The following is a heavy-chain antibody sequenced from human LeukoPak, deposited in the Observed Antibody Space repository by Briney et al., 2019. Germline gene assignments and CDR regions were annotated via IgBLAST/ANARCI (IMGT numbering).Heavy chain of an antibody. CDR2: INHSGST. V-gene: IGHV4-34*01. CDR3: ASSHLYSSSWYLSGRFDF. Sequence: SETLSLTCAVYGGSFSGYYWGWIRQPPGKGLEWIGEINHSGSTNYSPSLKSRVTISVDTSKNQFSLQLSSVTAADTAVYYCASSHLYSSSWYLSGRFDFWGQGTLVTVSS. J-gene: IGHJ4*02. D-gene: IGHD6-13*01. CDR1: GGSFSGYY.